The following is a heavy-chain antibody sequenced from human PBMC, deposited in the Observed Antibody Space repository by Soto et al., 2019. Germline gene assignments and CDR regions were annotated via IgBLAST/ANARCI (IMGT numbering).Heavy chain of an antibody. J-gene: IGHJ4*02. Sequence: EVQLVESGGGLVQPGGSLRLSCAASGFTFSAHYMDWVRQAPGNGLEWVGRIKNKANSYTTEYAASVEGRFTISREDSQNSLYLQMNSLKTEYTAVYYCARVSLVGPSGGRYFDYWGKGSQVAVSS. V-gene: IGHV3-72*01. D-gene: IGHD1-26*01. CDR1: GFTFSAHY. CDR2: IKNKANSYTT. CDR3: ARVSLVGPSGGRYFDY.